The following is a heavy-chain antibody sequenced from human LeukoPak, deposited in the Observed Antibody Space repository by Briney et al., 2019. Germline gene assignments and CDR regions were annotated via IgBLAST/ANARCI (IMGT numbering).Heavy chain of an antibody. J-gene: IGHJ5*02. V-gene: IGHV1-2*02. Sequence: ASVKVSCKASGYTLTGYYMHWVRQAPGQGLEWMGWINPNSGGTNYAQKFQGRVTMTRDTSISTAYMELSGLRSDDTAVYYCASVGYCGGDCYDNWFDPWGQGTLVTVSS. CDR3: ASVGYCGGDCYDNWFDP. CDR2: INPNSGGT. CDR1: GYTLTGYY. D-gene: IGHD2-21*02.